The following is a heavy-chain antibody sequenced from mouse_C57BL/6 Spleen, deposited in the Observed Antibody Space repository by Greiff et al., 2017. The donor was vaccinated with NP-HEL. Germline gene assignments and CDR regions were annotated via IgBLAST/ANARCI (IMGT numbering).Heavy chain of an antibody. CDR3: ARRLLLGDYAMDY. V-gene: IGHV5-17*01. CDR2: ISSGSSTI. J-gene: IGHJ4*01. D-gene: IGHD1-1*01. CDR1: GFTFSDYG. Sequence: EVKLVESGGGLVKPGGSLKLSCAASGFTFSDYGMHWVRQAPEKGLEWVAYISSGSSTIYYADTVKGRFTISRDNAKNTLFLQMTSLRSEDTAMYYCARRLLLGDYAMDYWGQGTSVTVSS.